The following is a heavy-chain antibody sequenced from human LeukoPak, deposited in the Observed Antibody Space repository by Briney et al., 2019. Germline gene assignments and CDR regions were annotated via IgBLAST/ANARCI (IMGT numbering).Heavy chain of an antibody. J-gene: IGHJ4*02. CDR1: GGSVSSYY. V-gene: IGHV4-4*07. CDR2: IYTSGST. Sequence: SETLSLTCPFSGGSVSSYYWSWIRQPAGKGLEWIGRIYTSGSTDYNPSLKGRVTMSVDTSKNQFSLKLSSVTAADTAVYYCASHRIAAAGTFDYWGQGTLVTVSS. CDR3: ASHRIAAAGTFDY. D-gene: IGHD6-13*01.